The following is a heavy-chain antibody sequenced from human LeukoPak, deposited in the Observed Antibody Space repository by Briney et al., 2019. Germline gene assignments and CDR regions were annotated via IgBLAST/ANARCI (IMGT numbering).Heavy chain of an antibody. CDR3: ARQAWGLHAFDI. CDR2: MNPNSGNT. J-gene: IGHJ3*02. Sequence: ASVKVSCKASGYTFTSYDINWVRQATGQGLEWMGWMNPNSGNTGYAQKFQGRVTMTRNTSISTAYMELSSLRSEDTAVYYCARQAWGLHAFDIWGQGTMVTVSS. CDR1: GYTFTSYD. D-gene: IGHD7-27*01. V-gene: IGHV1-8*01.